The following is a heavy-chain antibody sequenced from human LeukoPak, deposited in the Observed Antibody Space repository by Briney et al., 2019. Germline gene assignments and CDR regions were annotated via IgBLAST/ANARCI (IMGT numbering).Heavy chain of an antibody. CDR3: AKGTTVVTVYFDY. Sequence: GGSLRLSCAASGFTFSSYAMNWVRQAPGKGLEWVSSIDSSSSYIYYADSVKGRFTISRANAKNSLFLQMNSLRAEDTAVYYCAKGTTVVTVYFDYWGQGILVTVSS. J-gene: IGHJ4*02. CDR2: IDSSSSYI. CDR1: GFTFSSYA. V-gene: IGHV3-21*04. D-gene: IGHD4-23*01.